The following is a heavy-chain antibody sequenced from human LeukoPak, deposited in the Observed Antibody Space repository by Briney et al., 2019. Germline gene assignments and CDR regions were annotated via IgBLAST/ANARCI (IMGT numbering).Heavy chain of an antibody. CDR3: ASALIAAAALDY. J-gene: IGHJ4*02. CDR2: TRNKANSYTT. D-gene: IGHD6-13*01. V-gene: IGHV3-72*01. CDR1: GFTFSDHY. Sequence: GGSLRLSCAASGFTFSDHYMAWVRQAPGKGLEWVGRTRNKANSYTTEYAASVKGRFTISRDDSKNSLYLQMNSLRAEDTAVYYCASALIAAAALDYWGQGTLVTVSS.